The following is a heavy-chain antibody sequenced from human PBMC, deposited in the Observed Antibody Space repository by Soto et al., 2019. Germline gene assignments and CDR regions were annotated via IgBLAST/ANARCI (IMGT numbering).Heavy chain of an antibody. Sequence: GESLKISCKGSGYSFTSYWIGWVRQMSGKGLEWMGIIYPGDSDTRYSPSFQGQVTISADKSISTAYLQWSSLKASDTAMYYCARTRANYYDSSGFDYWGQGTLVTVSS. J-gene: IGHJ4*02. CDR2: IYPGDSDT. CDR1: GYSFTSYW. D-gene: IGHD3-22*01. V-gene: IGHV5-51*01. CDR3: ARTRANYYDSSGFDY.